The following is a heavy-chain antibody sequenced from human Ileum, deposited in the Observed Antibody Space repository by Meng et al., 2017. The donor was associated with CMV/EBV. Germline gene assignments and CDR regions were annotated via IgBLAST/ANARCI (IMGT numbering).Heavy chain of an antibody. CDR3: ATSGYTGHDRPD. CDR2: ISGTIRGTTELRT. J-gene: IGHJ4*02. D-gene: IGHD5-12*01. V-gene: IGHV3-23*01. CDR1: NFSNFA. Sequence: NFSNFAMAWVRQAPGKGLEWVSVISGTIRGTTELRTHYADSVIGRFTTSRDNSKNTMYLHMDSLRSEDTAEYYCATSGYTGHDRPDWGQGTLVTVSS.